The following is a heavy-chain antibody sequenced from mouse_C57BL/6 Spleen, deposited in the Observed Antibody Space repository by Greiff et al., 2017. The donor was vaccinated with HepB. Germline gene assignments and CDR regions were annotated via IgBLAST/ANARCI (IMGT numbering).Heavy chain of an antibody. CDR1: GYTFTSYW. CDR3: AAHYYGSRAWFAY. Sequence: VKLQQPGAELVMPGASVKLSCKASGYTFTSYWMHWVKQRPGQGLEWIGEIDPSDSYTNYNQKFKGKSTLTVDKSSSTAYMQLSSLTSEDSAVYYCAAHYYGSRAWFAYWGQGTLVTVSA. V-gene: IGHV1-69*01. CDR2: IDPSDSYT. D-gene: IGHD1-1*01. J-gene: IGHJ3*01.